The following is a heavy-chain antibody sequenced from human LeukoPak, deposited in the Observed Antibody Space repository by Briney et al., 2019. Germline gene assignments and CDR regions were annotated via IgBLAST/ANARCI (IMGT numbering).Heavy chain of an antibody. CDR1: GFTFISYS. Sequence: AGGSVRLSGAASGFTFISYSMNWVRQAPGKGLEWVSSISNTICYIYYTDSVKSRFTISRDNAKNSLYLQINSLRAEDTAVYYCAREGLERLTFDWLFRPNGGQGTLVTVSS. D-gene: IGHD3-9*01. J-gene: IGHJ4*02. CDR2: ISNTICYI. CDR3: AREGLERLTFDWLFRPN. V-gene: IGHV3-21*01.